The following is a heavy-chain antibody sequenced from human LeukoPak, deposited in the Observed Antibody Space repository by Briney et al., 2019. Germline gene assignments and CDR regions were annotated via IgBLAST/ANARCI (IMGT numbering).Heavy chain of an antibody. V-gene: IGHV3-49*04. D-gene: IGHD5-12*01. CDR2: IRTTDYGGTA. Sequence: GGSLRLSCSASGFTFADQPFTWVRQAPGKGLEWVAFIRTTDYGGTAESATSVKGRFTVSRDDSKSMVYLQMDSLQSEDTAVYYCCRGYATLPYWGQGTLVTVSS. CDR3: CRGYATLPY. CDR1: GFTFADQP. J-gene: IGHJ4*02.